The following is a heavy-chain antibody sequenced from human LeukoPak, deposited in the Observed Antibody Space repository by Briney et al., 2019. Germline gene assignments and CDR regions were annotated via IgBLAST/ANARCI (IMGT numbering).Heavy chain of an antibody. J-gene: IGHJ5*02. D-gene: IGHD6-13*01. Sequence: SETLSLTCTVSGGSISSGGYYWSWIRQPPGKGLEWIGYIYHSGSTYYNPSLKSRVTISVDRSKNQFSLKLSSVTAADTAVYYCARDHGYSGRPGNNWFDPWGQGTLVTVSS. CDR1: GGSISSGGYY. CDR3: ARDHGYSGRPGNNWFDP. V-gene: IGHV4-30-2*01. CDR2: IYHSGST.